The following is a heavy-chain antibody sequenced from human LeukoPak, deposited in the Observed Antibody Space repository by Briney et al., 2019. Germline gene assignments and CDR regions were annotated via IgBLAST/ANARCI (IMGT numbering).Heavy chain of an antibody. Sequence: PGGSLRLSCAASGFSFNIYWMSWVRQAPGKGLEWVANINHDGSEKYYVVSVKGRFTISRDNAKNSLYLQMNSLRAEDTAVYYCASQDYYYGMDVWGQGTTVTVSS. V-gene: IGHV3-7*01. CDR2: INHDGSEK. CDR3: ASQDYYYGMDV. J-gene: IGHJ6*02. CDR1: GFSFNIYW.